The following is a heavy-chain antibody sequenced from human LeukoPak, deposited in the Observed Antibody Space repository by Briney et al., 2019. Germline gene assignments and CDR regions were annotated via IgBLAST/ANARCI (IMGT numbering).Heavy chain of an antibody. CDR3: ARDGKGRYDFRENDY. Sequence: GASVKVSCKASGYTFTSYGISWVRQAPGQGLEWMGWISAYNGNTNYAQKLQGRVTMTTDTSTNTAYMELRSLRSDDTAVYYCARDGKGRYDFRENDYWGQGTLVTVSS. CDR1: GYTFTSYG. CDR2: ISAYNGNT. J-gene: IGHJ4*02. V-gene: IGHV1-18*01. D-gene: IGHD3-3*01.